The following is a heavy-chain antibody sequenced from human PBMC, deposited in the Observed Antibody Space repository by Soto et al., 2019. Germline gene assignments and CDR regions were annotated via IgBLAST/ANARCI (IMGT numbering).Heavy chain of an antibody. Sequence: SETLSLTCTVSGGSINSGDYYWTWVRQPPGKGLEWIGNIFHSGSTYYTPSLQSRVTISLDTSKNHFSLKLSPVTPADTAVYYCARDRYYGSGTYYSFYSGMDVWGQGTTVTVSS. CDR1: GGSINSGDYY. V-gene: IGHV4-30-4*01. CDR3: ARDRYYGSGTYYSFYSGMDV. D-gene: IGHD3-10*01. J-gene: IGHJ6*02. CDR2: IFHSGST.